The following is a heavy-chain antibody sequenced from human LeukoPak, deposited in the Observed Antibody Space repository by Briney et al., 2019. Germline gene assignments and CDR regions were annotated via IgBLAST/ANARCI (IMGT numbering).Heavy chain of an antibody. CDR2: INPHNDDT. CDR3: ATIQWDYSHYNDV. D-gene: IGHD1-26*01. CDR1: GCTFTEYL. Sequence: GSVTVTCQSSGCTFTEYLFNWVRQPPGQGLEWMGWINPHNDDTYYTHTLNGRATITTDTSTTTAYMELRSLRADDRAIYYCATIQWDYSHYNDVWGKETPGTGS. V-gene: IGHV1-18*01. J-gene: IGHJ6*03.